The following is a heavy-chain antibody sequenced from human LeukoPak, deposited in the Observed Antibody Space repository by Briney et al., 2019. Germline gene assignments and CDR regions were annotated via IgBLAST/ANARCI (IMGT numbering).Heavy chain of an antibody. V-gene: IGHV3-23*01. CDR2: ISGSGGST. CDR1: GFTFSSYG. J-gene: IGHJ6*03. CDR3: ANLVYYYYMDV. D-gene: IGHD2-8*02. Sequence: PGGSLRLSCAASGFTFSSYGMSWVRQAPGKGLGLVSAISGSGGSTYYAASVKGRFTISRDNSKNTLYLQMNSLRAEDTAVYYCANLVYYYYMDVWGKGTTVTISS.